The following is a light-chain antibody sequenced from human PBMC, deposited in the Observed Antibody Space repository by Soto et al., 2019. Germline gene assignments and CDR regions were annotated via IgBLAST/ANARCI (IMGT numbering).Light chain of an antibody. V-gene: IGKV3-20*01. CDR3: QQYGSSPPP. CDR1: QSVSSSY. Sequence: EIVLTQSPGTLSLSPGERATLSCRASQSVSSSYLAWYQQKPGQAPRLLIYGASSRATGIPDRFSGSGSGTDFTLTISRLEPEDFALYYCQQYGSSPPPFGQGTKLEIK. J-gene: IGKJ2*01. CDR2: GAS.